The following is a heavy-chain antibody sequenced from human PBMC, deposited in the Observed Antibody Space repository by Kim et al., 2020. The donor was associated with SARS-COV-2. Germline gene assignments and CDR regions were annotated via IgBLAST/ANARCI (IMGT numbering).Heavy chain of an antibody. Sequence: GGSLRLSCAASGFTFSSYGMHWVRQAPGKGLEWVAVISYDGSNKYYADSVKGRFTISRDNSKNTLYLQMNSLRAEDTAVYYCAKERRGYYDSSHDYWGQGTLVTVSS. CDR2: ISYDGSNK. CDR1: GFTFSSYG. J-gene: IGHJ4*02. V-gene: IGHV3-30*18. CDR3: AKERRGYYDSSHDY. D-gene: IGHD3-22*01.